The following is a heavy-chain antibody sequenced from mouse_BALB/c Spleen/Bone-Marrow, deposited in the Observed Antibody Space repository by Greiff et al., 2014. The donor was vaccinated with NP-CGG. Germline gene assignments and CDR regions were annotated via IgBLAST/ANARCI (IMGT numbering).Heavy chain of an antibody. J-gene: IGHJ2*01. V-gene: IGHV1-14*01. CDR2: INPYNDGT. Sequence: VQLKESGPELVKPGASVKMSCRASGYTFTSYVMHWVKQKPGQGLEWIGYINPYNDGTKYNEKFKGKATLTSDKSSSTAYMELSSLTSEDSAVYYCAREGVDYFDYWGQGTTLTVSS. CDR1: GYTFTSYV. CDR3: AREGVDYFDY.